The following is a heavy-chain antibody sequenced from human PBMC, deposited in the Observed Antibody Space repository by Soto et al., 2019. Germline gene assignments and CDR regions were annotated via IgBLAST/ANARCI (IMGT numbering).Heavy chain of an antibody. Sequence: QVQLQESGPGLVKPSETLSLTCTVSGGSISSYYCSWIRQPPGKGLEWIGYIYYSGSTNYNPSLKSRVTISVDTSKNQFSLKLSSVTAADTAVYYCARHLVRARGRYFDYWGQGTLVTVSS. CDR2: IYYSGST. V-gene: IGHV4-59*08. CDR1: GGSISSYY. CDR3: ARHLVRARGRYFDY. J-gene: IGHJ4*02. D-gene: IGHD1-26*01.